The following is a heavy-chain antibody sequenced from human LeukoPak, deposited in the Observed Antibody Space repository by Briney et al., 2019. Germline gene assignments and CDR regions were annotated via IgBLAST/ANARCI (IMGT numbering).Heavy chain of an antibody. D-gene: IGHD6-19*01. CDR1: GGTFSSYA. CDR2: IIPIFGTA. Sequence: SVTVSCKASGGTFSSYAISWVRQAPGQGLEWMGGIIPIFGTANYAQKFQGRVTITADKSTSTAYMELSSLRSEDTTVYYWAGGFGSGAFYWGQGTLVTVSS. CDR3: AGGFGSGAFY. V-gene: IGHV1-69*06. J-gene: IGHJ4*02.